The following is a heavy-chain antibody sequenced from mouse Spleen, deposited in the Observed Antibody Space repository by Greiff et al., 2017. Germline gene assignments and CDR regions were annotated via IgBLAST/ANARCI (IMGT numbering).Heavy chain of an antibody. J-gene: IGHJ4*01. D-gene: IGHD2-1*01. CDR3: ARHYYGKDPYAMDY. CDR1: GFTFSSYA. CDR2: ISSGGGNT. V-gene: IGHV5-9*04. Sequence: EVKLVESGGGLWELGGWVELSCAASGFTFSSYALSWVRQTPGKRLEWVATISSGGGNTYYPDSVKGRFAISRDNTKNTLYLQMSSLKSEDTAMCPCARHYYGKDPYAMDYWGQGTSVTVSS.